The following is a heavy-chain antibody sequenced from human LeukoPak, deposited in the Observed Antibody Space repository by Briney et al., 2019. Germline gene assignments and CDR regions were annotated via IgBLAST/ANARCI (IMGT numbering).Heavy chain of an antibody. J-gene: IGHJ3*02. V-gene: IGHV3-53*01. Sequence: GGSLTLSCAASGFTVSSNYMSWVRQAPGKGLEWVSALSSGGTTYYADSLKGRFTISRDSSKNTLYLQMNSLRAEDTAIYYCARGGDTVGATSSAFDIWGQGTLGSVSS. CDR2: LSSGGTT. CDR3: ARGGDTVGATSSAFDI. CDR1: GFTVSSNY. D-gene: IGHD1-26*01.